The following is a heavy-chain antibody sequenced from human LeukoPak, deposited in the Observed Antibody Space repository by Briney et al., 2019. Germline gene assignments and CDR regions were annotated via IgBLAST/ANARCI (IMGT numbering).Heavy chain of an antibody. V-gene: IGHV4-59*01. J-gene: IGHJ4*02. D-gene: IGHD5-24*01. Sequence: SETLSLTCTVSGGSISSYYWSWIRQPPGKGLEWIGYIYYSGSTNYNPSLKSRVTISVDTSKNQFSLKLSSVTAADTAVYYCARDSRVPDGYNHFFDYWGQGTLVTVSS. CDR2: IYYSGST. CDR3: ARDSRVPDGYNHFFDY. CDR1: GGSISSYY.